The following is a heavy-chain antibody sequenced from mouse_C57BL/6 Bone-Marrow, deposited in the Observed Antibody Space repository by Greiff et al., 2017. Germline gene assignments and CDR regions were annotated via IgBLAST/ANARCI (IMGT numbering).Heavy chain of an antibody. CDR2: ISDGGSYT. CDR3: ARGEAWFAY. J-gene: IGHJ3*01. Sequence: EVQRVESGGGLVKPGGSLTLSCAASGFTFSSYAMSWVRQTPEKRLEWVATISDGGSYTYYPDNVKGRFTISRDNAKNNLYLQMSHLKSEDTAMYYCARGEAWFAYWGQGTLVTVSA. CDR1: GFTFSSYA. V-gene: IGHV5-4*01.